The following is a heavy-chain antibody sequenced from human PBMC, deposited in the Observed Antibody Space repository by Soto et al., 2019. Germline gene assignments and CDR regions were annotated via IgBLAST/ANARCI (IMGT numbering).Heavy chain of an antibody. CDR3: TATCCTTTSCFSYGMDV. CDR1: GFTFTNAW. J-gene: IGHJ6*02. CDR2: IKSISDGGTT. V-gene: IGHV3-15*01. D-gene: IGHD2-2*01. Sequence: EVQLVESEGGLVKPGESLKLSCAASGFTFTNAWMSWVRQAPGKGLEWVVRIKSISDGGTTNYAAPVKGRFTISRDDSESTLYLQMNSLKIEDTAIYYCTATCCTTTSCFSYGMDVWGQGTTVTVSS.